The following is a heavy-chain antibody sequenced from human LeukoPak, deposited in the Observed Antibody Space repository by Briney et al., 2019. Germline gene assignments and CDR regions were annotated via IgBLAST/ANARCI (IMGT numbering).Heavy chain of an antibody. D-gene: IGHD3-3*01. CDR2: INHGGST. CDR1: GGSFSGYY. J-gene: IGHJ5*02. V-gene: IGHV4-34*01. CDR3: ARGRNDFWSAHPNRFDP. Sequence: SETLSLTCAVYGGSFSGYYWSWIRQPPGKGLEWIGEINHGGSTNYNPSLKSRVTISVDTSKNQFSLKLSSVTAADTAVYYCARGRNDFWSAHPNRFDPWGQGTLVTVSS.